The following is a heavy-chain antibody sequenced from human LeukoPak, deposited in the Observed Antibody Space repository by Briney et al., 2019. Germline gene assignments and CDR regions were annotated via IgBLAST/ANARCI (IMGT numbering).Heavy chain of an antibody. CDR2: IYTSGST. Sequence: SETLSLTCTVSGGSISSYYWSWIRQPAGKGLEWIGRIYTSGSTNYNPSLKSRVTMSVDTSKNQFSLKLSSVTAADTAVYYCERESIMITFGGVIVTPVDYWGQGTLVTVSS. V-gene: IGHV4-4*07. J-gene: IGHJ4*02. CDR1: GGSISSYY. CDR3: ERESIMITFGGVIVTPVDY. D-gene: IGHD3-16*02.